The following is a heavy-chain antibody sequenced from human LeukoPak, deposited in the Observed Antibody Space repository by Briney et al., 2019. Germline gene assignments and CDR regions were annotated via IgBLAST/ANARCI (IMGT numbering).Heavy chain of an antibody. CDR2: IKSDGSEE. V-gene: IGHV3-7*01. J-gene: IGHJ4*02. D-gene: IGHD3-10*01. Sequence: GGSLRLSCATSGFIFSSYWMCWVRQAPGKGLEWVANIKSDGSEEYYGDSVKGRFTISWDNAKNSLYLQMNSLRVEDTAVYYCARGDLWLGHWGQGSLVTVSS. CDR1: GFIFSSYW. CDR3: ARGDLWLGH.